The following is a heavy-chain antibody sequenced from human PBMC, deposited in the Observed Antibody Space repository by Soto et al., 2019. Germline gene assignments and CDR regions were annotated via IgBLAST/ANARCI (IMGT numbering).Heavy chain of an antibody. Sequence: GGSLRLSCAASGFTFRNYGMNWVRQAPGKGLEWVSYIGIGSSTTYYADSVKGRFTISRDNAKNSLYLQMNSLRDEDTAVYYCARVRDDSSGYYYAYYYYGMDVWGQGTTVTLSS. CDR3: ARVRDDSSGYYYAYYYYGMDV. D-gene: IGHD3-22*01. CDR1: GFTFRNYG. J-gene: IGHJ6*02. V-gene: IGHV3-48*02. CDR2: IGIGSSTT.